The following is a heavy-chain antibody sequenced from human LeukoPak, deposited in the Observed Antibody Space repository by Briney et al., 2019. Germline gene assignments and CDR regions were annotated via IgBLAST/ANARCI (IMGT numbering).Heavy chain of an antibody. Sequence: PGGSLRLSCAASGFTFSNYGMHWVRRAPGKGLEWVSYISSGGSTVYYADSVKGRFTVSRDNAKNSLYLQMSSLRAEDTAVYYCARGGSFVKYWGQGTLVSVSS. D-gene: IGHD3-10*01. CDR3: ARGGSFVKY. V-gene: IGHV3-48*03. CDR2: ISSGGSTV. J-gene: IGHJ4*02. CDR1: GFTFSNYG.